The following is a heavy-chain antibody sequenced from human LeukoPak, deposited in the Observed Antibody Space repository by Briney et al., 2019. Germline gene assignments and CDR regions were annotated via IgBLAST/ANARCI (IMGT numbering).Heavy chain of an antibody. V-gene: IGHV3-30*18. J-gene: IGHJ4*02. CDR3: AKDAARSFDY. D-gene: IGHD6-6*01. Sequence: GGSLRPSCAASGFTFSSYGMHWVRQAPGKGLEWVAVISYDGSNKYYADSVKGRFTISRDNSKNTLYLQMNSLRAEDTAVYYCAKDAARSFDYWGQGTLVTVSS. CDR2: ISYDGSNK. CDR1: GFTFSSYG.